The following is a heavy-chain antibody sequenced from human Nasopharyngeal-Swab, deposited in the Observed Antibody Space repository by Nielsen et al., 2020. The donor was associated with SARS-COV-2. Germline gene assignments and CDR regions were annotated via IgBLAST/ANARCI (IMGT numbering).Heavy chain of an antibody. CDR2: ISSSGSYT. V-gene: IGHV3-11*05. CDR1: GFTFSDYY. D-gene: IGHD4-17*01. CDR3: ARGTATGWFDP. J-gene: IGHJ5*02. Sequence: GGSLRLSCAASGFTFSDYYMSWIRQAPGKGLEWVSYISSSGSYTNYADSVKGRFTISRDNAKNPLYLQMNSLRAEDTAEYYCARGTATGWFDPWGQGTLVTVSS.